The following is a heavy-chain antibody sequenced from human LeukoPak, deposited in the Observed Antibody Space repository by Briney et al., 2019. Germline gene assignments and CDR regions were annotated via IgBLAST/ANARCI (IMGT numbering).Heavy chain of an antibody. D-gene: IGHD1-26*01. CDR1: GFTFSSYA. J-gene: IGHJ4*02. Sequence: TAGGSLRLSCAASGFTFSSYAMSWVRQAPGKGLEWVSSISSSSSYIYYADSVKGRFTISRDNAKNSMYLQMNSLRAEDTAVYYCAKDFGIPGTDSGSYSDYWGQGTLVTVSS. CDR2: ISSSSSYI. CDR3: AKDFGIPGTDSGSYSDY. V-gene: IGHV3-21*04.